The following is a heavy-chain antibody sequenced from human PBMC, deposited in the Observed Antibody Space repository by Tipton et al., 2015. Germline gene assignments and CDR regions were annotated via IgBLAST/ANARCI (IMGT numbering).Heavy chain of an antibody. CDR1: GGSISSSSYY. J-gene: IGHJ4*02. V-gene: IGHV4-39*02. CDR3: AREPQYGSGRIDF. CDR2: IYYSGST. Sequence: TLSLTCTVSGGSISSSSYYWGWIRQPPGKGLEWIGSIYYSGSTYYNPSLKSRVTISVDTSKDQFSLKLSSVTAADTAVYYCAREPQYGSGRIDFWGQGTLVTVSS. D-gene: IGHD3-10*01.